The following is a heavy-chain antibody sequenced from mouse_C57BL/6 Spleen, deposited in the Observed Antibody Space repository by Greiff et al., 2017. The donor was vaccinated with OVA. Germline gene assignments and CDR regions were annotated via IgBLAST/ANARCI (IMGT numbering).Heavy chain of an antibody. V-gene: IGHV1-69*01. Sequence: QVQLQQPGAELVMPGASVKLSCKASGYTFTSYWMHWVKQRPGQGLEWIGELDPSDSSTNYNPPFKGKSTLTVDKSSSTAYMQLSSLTSEDSAVYYCARRMDDEKAMDDWGQGTSVTVSS. D-gene: IGHD2-12*01. CDR1: GYTFTSYW. J-gene: IGHJ4*01. CDR2: LDPSDSST. CDR3: ARRMDDEKAMDD.